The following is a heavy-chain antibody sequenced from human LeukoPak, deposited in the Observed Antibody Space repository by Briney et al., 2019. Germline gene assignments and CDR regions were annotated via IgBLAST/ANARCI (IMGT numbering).Heavy chain of an antibody. D-gene: IGHD2-2*01. CDR3: ARDGGQLPY. CDR1: GFTFSSYW. CDR2: IKYDGSEK. V-gene: IGHV3-7*03. J-gene: IGHJ4*02. Sequence: GGSLRLSCAASGFTFSSYWMSWVRQAPGKGREWVANIKYDGSEKYSVDSVKGRFTISRDNAKNSLYLQVTSLRAEDTAVYYCARDGGQLPYWGQGTLVTVSS.